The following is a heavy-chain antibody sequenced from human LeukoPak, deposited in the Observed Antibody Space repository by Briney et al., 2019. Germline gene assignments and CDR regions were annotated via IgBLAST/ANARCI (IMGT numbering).Heavy chain of an antibody. CDR2: IYTSGST. CDR3: ARDPSSDAFDI. V-gene: IGHV4-61*02. Sequence: SETLSLTCTVSGGSISSGSYYWSWIRQPAGKGLEWIGRIYTSGSTNYNPSLKSRVTISVDTSKNQFSLKLSSVTAADTAVYYCARDPSSDAFDIWGQGTMATVSS. CDR1: GGSISSGSYY. D-gene: IGHD6-25*01. J-gene: IGHJ3*02.